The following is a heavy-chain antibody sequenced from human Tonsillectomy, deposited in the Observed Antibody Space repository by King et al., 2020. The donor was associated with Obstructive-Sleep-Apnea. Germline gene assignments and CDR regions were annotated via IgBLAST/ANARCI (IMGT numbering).Heavy chain of an antibody. V-gene: IGHV5-51*01. J-gene: IGHJ4*02. CDR2: IYPGDSDT. D-gene: IGHD1-26*01. CDR3: ATGGSYYRVSRHYFDY. CDR1: GYSFTSYW. Sequence: QLVQSGAEVKKPGASLKISCKGSGYSFTSYWIGWVRQMPGKGLEWMGIIYPGDSDTRYSPSFQGQVTISADKSISTAYLQWSSLKASDTAMYYCATGGSYYRVSRHYFDYWGQGTLVTVSS.